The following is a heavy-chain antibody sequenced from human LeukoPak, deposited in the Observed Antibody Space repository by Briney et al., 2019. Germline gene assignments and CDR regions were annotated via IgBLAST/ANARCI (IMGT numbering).Heavy chain of an antibody. D-gene: IGHD6-6*01. CDR1: GDSVSSISAT. Sequence: SQTLSLTCAISGDSVSSISATWNWIRQSPSRGLEWLGRTYYRSKWYNDYAVSVKSRITVNPDTSKNQFSLQLNSVTPEDTAVYYCARGFASLYYFDYWGQGTLVTVSS. CDR3: ARGFASLYYFDY. V-gene: IGHV6-1*01. CDR2: TYYRSKWYN. J-gene: IGHJ4*02.